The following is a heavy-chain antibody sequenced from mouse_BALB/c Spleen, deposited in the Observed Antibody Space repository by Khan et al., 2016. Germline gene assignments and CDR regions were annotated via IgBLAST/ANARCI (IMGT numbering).Heavy chain of an antibody. CDR2: ISSGGST. J-gene: IGHJ3*01. CDR3: ARGLYGTD. V-gene: IGHV5-6-5*01. CDR1: GFTFSSYA. Sequence: EVELVESGGGLVKPGGSLKLSCAVSGFTFSSYAMSWVRQTPEKRLEWVASISSGGSTYYPDSVKGRFTISRDNARNILYLQMSSLRSEVTAMYYCARGLYGTDWGRGTLVTVSA. D-gene: IGHD2-10*02.